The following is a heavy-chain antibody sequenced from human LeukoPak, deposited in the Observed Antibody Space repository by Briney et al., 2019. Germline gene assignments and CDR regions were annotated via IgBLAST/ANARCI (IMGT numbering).Heavy chain of an antibody. CDR1: GFTFSSYD. J-gene: IGHJ4*02. Sequence: GGSLRLSCAASGFTFSSYDMNWVRQAPGKGLEWVSYISSSGSTIYYADSVKGRFTLSRDNAKNSLYLQMNSLRAEDTAVYYCARDRLPPEVSSDYWGQGTLVTVSS. CDR2: ISSSGSTI. D-gene: IGHD5-18*01. CDR3: ARDRLPPEVSSDY. V-gene: IGHV3-48*03.